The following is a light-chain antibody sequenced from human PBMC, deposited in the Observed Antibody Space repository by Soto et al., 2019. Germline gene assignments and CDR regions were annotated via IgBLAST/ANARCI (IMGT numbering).Light chain of an antibody. V-gene: IGLV2-14*01. Sequence: QSVLTQPASVSGSPGQSITISCSGTSSDVGGYNQVSWYQQHPGKAPKLVIFEVSNRPSGISIHFSGSKSGNTASLTISGLQAEDEADYYCSSYAKSNTLPYVFGTGNKGTVL. CDR2: EVS. J-gene: IGLJ1*01. CDR1: SSDVGGYNQ. CDR3: SSYAKSNTLPYV.